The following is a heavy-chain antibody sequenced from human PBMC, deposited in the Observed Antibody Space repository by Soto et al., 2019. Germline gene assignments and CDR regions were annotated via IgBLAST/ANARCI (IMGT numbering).Heavy chain of an antibody. CDR3: ARRGGTAYCGGDCQGYFDL. J-gene: IGHJ2*01. D-gene: IGHD2-21*02. V-gene: IGHV1-18*01. CDR2: ISAYNGNT. CDR1: GYTFTSYG. Sequence: QVQLVQSGAEVKKPGASVKVSCKASGYTFTSYGISWVRQAPGQGLEWMGWISAYNGNTNYAQKPQGRVTMTTDTSTSTAYMELRSLRSDDTAVYYCARRGGTAYCGGDCQGYFDLWGRGTLVTVSS.